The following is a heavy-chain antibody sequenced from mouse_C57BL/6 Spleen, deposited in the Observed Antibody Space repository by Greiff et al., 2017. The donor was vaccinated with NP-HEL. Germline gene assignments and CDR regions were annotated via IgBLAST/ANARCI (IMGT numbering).Heavy chain of an antibody. CDR1: GYAFSSSW. Sequence: VQGVESGPELVKPGASVKISCKASGYAFSSSWMNWVKQRPGKGLEWIGRIYPGDGDTNYNGKFKGKATLTADKSSSTAYMQLSSLTSEDSAVYFCARGWLRRDWYFDVWGTGTTVTVSS. V-gene: IGHV1-82*01. D-gene: IGHD2-2*01. CDR2: IYPGDGDT. J-gene: IGHJ1*03. CDR3: ARGWLRRDWYFDV.